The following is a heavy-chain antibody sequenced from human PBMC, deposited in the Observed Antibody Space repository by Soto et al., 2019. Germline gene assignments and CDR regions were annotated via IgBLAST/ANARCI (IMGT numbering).Heavy chain of an antibody. J-gene: IGHJ4*02. CDR2: AHHSGRT. V-gene: IGHV4-4*02. CDR1: GGSMSSSNW. D-gene: IGHD3-22*01. Sequence: SETLSLTCAVSGGSMSSSNWWNWVRQSPGKGLEWIGEAHHSGRTNYNPSLKSRVTISVDKSKNHFSLKLSSVTAADTAVYYCARSSPHSGYYAPCDYWGQGTLVTVSS. CDR3: ARSSPHSGYYAPCDY.